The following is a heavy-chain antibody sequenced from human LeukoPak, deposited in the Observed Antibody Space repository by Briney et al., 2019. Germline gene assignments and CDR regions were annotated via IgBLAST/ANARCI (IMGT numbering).Heavy chain of an antibody. CDR3: ARSHSLHSSSSGSFGY. J-gene: IGHJ4*02. CDR2: MNPNSGNT. CDR1: GYTFTGYY. Sequence: ASVKVSCKASGYTFTGYYMHWVRQATGQGLEWMGWMNPNSGNTGYAQKFQGRVTMTRNTSISTAYMELSSLRSEDTAVYYCARSHSLHSSSSGSFGYWGQGTLVTVSS. V-gene: IGHV1-8*02. D-gene: IGHD3-10*01.